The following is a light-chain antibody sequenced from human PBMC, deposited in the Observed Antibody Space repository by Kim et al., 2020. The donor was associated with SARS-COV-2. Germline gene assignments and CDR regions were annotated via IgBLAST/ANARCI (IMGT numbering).Light chain of an antibody. CDR2: RDS. J-gene: IGLJ3*02. CDR3: QLWDSSVDHRV. V-gene: IGLV3-21*04. CDR1: NIGGKS. Sequence: SYELTQPPSVSVAPGKTARITCGGNNIGGKSVHWYQQKPGQAPVVVIYRDSDRPSGIPERFSGSNSGNTATLTISRVEAGDEADYYCQLWDSSVDHRVFG.